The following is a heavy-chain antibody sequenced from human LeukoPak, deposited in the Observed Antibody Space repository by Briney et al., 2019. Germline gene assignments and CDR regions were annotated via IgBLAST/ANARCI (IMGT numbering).Heavy chain of an antibody. CDR3: AKGASSSDAFDI. CDR1: GFTFSSYS. Sequence: PGGSLRLSCAASGFTFSSYSMNWVRQAPGKGLEWVSSISSSSSYIYYADSVKGRFTISRDNAKNSLYLQMNSLRAEDMALYYCAKGASSSDAFDIWGQGTMVTVSS. CDR2: ISSSSSYI. V-gene: IGHV3-21*04. D-gene: IGHD6-13*01. J-gene: IGHJ3*02.